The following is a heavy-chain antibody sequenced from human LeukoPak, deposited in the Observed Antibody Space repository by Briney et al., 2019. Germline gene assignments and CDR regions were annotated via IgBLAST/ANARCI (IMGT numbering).Heavy chain of an antibody. D-gene: IGHD3-10*01. Sequence: GGSLTLSCAASGFTFSGYWMSWVRQAPGKGLEWVANIKQDGSEKYYVDSVRGRFTISRDNAKNSLYLQMNSLRAEDTAVYYCARYYYGSYPKFDYWGKGTLVTVSS. J-gene: IGHJ4*02. CDR2: IKQDGSEK. CDR1: GFTFSGYW. V-gene: IGHV3-7*04. CDR3: ARYYYGSYPKFDY.